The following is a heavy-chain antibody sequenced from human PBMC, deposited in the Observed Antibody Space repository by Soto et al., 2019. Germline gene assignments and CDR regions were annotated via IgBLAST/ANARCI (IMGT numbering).Heavy chain of an antibody. CDR1: GFTFSSYA. V-gene: IGHV3-23*01. D-gene: IGHD1-26*01. CDR3: AKDQEKWELPQPFDY. Sequence: EVQLLESGGGLVQPGGSLRLSCAASGFTFSSYAMSWVRQAPRKGLEWVSAISGSGGSTYYADSVKGRFTISRDNSKNTLYLQMNSLRAEDTAVYYCAKDQEKWELPQPFDYWGQGTLVTVSS. CDR2: ISGSGGST. J-gene: IGHJ4*02.